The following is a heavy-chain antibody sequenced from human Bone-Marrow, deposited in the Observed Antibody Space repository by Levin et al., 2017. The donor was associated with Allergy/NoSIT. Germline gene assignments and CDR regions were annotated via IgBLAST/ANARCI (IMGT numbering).Heavy chain of an antibody. CDR1: GYTFSNSD. D-gene: IGHD2/OR15-2a*01. Sequence: GESLKISCKASGYTFSNSDINWVRQATGQGLEWMGWMNPKSGNTGYAQKFQGRVTMTGNTSISTAYMELRSLRSEDTAVYYCARGLKKQFPLPLSIWFDPWGQGTLVTVSS. CDR3: ARGLKKQFPLPLSIWFDP. CDR2: MNPKSGNT. V-gene: IGHV1-8*01. J-gene: IGHJ5*02.